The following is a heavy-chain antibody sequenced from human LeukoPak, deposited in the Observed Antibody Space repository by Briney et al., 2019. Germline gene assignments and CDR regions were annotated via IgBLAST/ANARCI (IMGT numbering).Heavy chain of an antibody. CDR1: GGSFSGYY. CDR2: INHSGST. D-gene: IGHD6-19*01. CDR3: ASAGGSSGWYRVADNWFDP. V-gene: IGHV4-34*01. Sequence: RASETLSLTCAVYGGSFSGYYWSWIRQPPGKGLEWIGEINHSGSTNYNPSLKSRVTISVDTSKNQFSLKLSSVTAADPAVYYCASAGGSSGWYRVADNWFDPWGQGTLVTVSS. J-gene: IGHJ5*02.